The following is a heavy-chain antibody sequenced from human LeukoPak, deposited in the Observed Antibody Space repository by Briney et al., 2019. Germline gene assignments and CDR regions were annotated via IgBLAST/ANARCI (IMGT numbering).Heavy chain of an antibody. Sequence: SETLSLTCTVSGGSISSGDYYWNWIRQPPGKGLEWIGFIYYSGSAYYNPSLKSRVIISVDTSKNQFSLNLSSVTAADTAVYFCARGLARFYGAASDFWDQGTLVTVSS. J-gene: IGHJ4*02. CDR2: IYYSGSA. D-gene: IGHD3-3*02. V-gene: IGHV4-30-4*01. CDR3: ARGLARFYGAASDF. CDR1: GGSISSGDYY.